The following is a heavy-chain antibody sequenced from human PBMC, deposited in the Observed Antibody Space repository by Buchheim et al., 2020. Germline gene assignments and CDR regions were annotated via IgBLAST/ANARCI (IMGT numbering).Heavy chain of an antibody. J-gene: IGHJ4*02. D-gene: IGHD3-10*01. V-gene: IGHV3-7*01. CDR1: VFIFSNYW. CDR2: IKQDGSVK. CDR3: ARSVWFGELLWDY. Sequence: EVQLVESGGGLVQPGGSLKLSCAASVFIFSNYWMSWVLQAPGKGLEWVSNIKQDGSVKYYVASVKGRFTISRDNAKKSLYLQVNSLRAEDTAVYYCARSVWFGELLWDYWGQGTL.